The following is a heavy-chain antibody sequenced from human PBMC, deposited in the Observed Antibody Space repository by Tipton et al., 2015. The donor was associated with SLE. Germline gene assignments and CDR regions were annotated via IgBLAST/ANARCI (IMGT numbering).Heavy chain of an antibody. D-gene: IGHD3-3*01. J-gene: IGHJ5*02. CDR1: GFTFSSYG. CDR3: ARERITIFGVVTSPWFDP. Sequence: SLRLSCATSGFTFSSYGMSWVRQAPGKGLEWVSVVYNDGSTHYADSVKGRFTISRDNSKNTLYLQMNSLRAEDTAVYYCARERITIFGVVTSPWFDPWGQGTLVTVSS. CDR2: VYNDGST. V-gene: IGHV3-66*02.